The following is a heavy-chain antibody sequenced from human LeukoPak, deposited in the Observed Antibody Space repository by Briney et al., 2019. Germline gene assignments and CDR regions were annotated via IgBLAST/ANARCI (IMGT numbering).Heavy chain of an antibody. CDR3: ARAAYCSGDCYGRATFDY. J-gene: IGHJ4*02. V-gene: IGHV4-61*05. CDR2: SSYSGIT. Sequence: SETLSLTCTVSGGSIRSSSYYWGWIRQPPGKGLEWIGYSSYSGITNYNPSLNSRVTISVDTSKNHLSLDLSSVAAADTAVHYCARAAYCSGDCYGRATFDYWGQGTLATVSS. CDR1: GGSIRSSSYY. D-gene: IGHD2-21*02.